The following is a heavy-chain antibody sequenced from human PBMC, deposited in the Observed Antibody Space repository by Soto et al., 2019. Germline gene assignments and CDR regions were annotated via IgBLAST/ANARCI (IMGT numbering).Heavy chain of an antibody. J-gene: IGHJ6*03. CDR2: IYSGGST. V-gene: IGHV3-66*01. CDR1: GFTVSSNY. CDR3: ARALAARTFYYYYYMDV. D-gene: IGHD6-6*01. Sequence: GGSLRLSCAASGFTVSSNYMSWVRQAPGKGLEWVSVIYSGGSTYYADSVKGRFTISRDNSKNTLYLQMNSLRAEDTAVYYCARALAARTFYYYYYMDVWGKGTXVTVSS.